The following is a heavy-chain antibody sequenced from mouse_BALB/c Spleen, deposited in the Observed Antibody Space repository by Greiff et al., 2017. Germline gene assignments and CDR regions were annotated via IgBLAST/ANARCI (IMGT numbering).Heavy chain of an antibody. V-gene: IGHV1S56*01. CDR2: IYPGNVNT. CDR1: GYTFTSYY. CDR3: ARGDYGYYFDD. D-gene: IGHD1-2*01. Sequence: QVQLQQSGPELVKPGASVRISCKASGYTFTSYYIHWVKQRPGQGLEWIGWIYPGNVNTKYNEKFKGKATLTADKSSSTAYMQLSSLTSEDSAVYFCARGDYGYYFDDWGQGTTLTVSS. J-gene: IGHJ2*01.